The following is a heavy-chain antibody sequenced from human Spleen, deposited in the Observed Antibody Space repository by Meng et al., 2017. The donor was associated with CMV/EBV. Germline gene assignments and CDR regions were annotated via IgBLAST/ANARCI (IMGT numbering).Heavy chain of an antibody. D-gene: IGHD1-26*01. CDR2: IRRDGSQE. J-gene: IGHJ3*01. CDR1: GFAFSISA. CDR3: AKNLGDCTSINCRGDVFDL. V-gene: IGHV3-30*02. Sequence: GGSLRLSCAASGFAFSISAMHWVRQGPGKGPEWVALIRRDGSQEYHADSVKGRFTISRDNSKNTFYLQMNNLRAEDTAFYYCAKNLGDCTSINCRGDVFDLWGQGTMVTVSS.